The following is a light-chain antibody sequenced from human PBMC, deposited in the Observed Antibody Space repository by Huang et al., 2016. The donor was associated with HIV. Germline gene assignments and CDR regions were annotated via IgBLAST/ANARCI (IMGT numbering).Light chain of an antibody. CDR2: DAS. Sequence: EIVLTQSPATLYLSPGERATLSCRATLTVRNRFLAWFQQKPGLAPRLLIYDASVRATGIPDRFSGSGSGTDFTLTINRLEPEDFAVYYCQQYGDSSYSFGQGTKLQIK. CDR3: QQYGDSSYS. V-gene: IGKV3D-20*01. J-gene: IGKJ2*01. CDR1: LTVRNRF.